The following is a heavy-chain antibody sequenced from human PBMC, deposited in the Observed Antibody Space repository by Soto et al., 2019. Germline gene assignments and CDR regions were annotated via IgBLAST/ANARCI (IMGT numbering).Heavy chain of an antibody. D-gene: IGHD3-16*01. V-gene: IGHV3-9*02. Sequence: GGSLRLSCALSGFTSDDHGMHWVRQAPGKGLEWVSGIIWNSGGTGYADAVKGRFTISRDNAKKTLFLQMNSLRVEDTALYYCVKDIEPGGAAYWGQGTLVTVSS. CDR3: VKDIEPGGAAY. CDR1: GFTSDDHG. CDR2: IIWNSGGT. J-gene: IGHJ4*02.